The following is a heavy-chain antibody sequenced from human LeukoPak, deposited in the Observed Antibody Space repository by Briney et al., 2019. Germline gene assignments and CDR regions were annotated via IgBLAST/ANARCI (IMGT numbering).Heavy chain of an antibody. CDR3: ARDDPGDLTYDY. J-gene: IGHJ4*02. V-gene: IGHV3-7*01. CDR2: IKPDGSEK. D-gene: IGHD3-9*01. Sequence: GGSLILSCAGAGFNCITCWMAWVLQAPGRGLEWVASIKPDGSEKYYVGSITGRFTISRDNAKNSLYLQMNSLRAEDTAVYYCARDDPGDLTYDYWGQGTLVTVSS. CDR1: GFNCITCW.